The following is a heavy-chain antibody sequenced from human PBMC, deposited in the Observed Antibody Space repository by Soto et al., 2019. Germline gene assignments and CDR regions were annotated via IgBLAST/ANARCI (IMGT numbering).Heavy chain of an antibody. V-gene: IGHV1-69*01. D-gene: IGHD3-9*01. CDR3: VSVYDILTGYYNFDY. J-gene: IGHJ4*02. CDR2: IIPIFGTA. CDR1: GGTFSSYA. Sequence: QVQLVQSGAEVKKPGSSVKVSCKASGGTFSSYAISWVRQAPGQGLEWMGGIIPIFGTANYAQKFQGRVTITADESTSTAYMELSSLRSEDTAVYYCVSVYDILTGYYNFDYWGQGTLVTVSS.